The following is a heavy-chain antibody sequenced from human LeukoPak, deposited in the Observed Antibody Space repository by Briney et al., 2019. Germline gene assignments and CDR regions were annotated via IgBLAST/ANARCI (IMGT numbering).Heavy chain of an antibody. J-gene: IGHJ5*02. V-gene: IGHV4-39*01. CDR1: GGSISSSSYY. Sequence: SETLSLTCTVSGGSISSSSYYWGWIRQPPGKGLEWIGSIYYSGSTYYNPSLKSRVTISVDTSKNQFSLKLTSMTAADTAVHYCARYNTRVNWFDPWGQGTLVTVSS. D-gene: IGHD3-3*01. CDR2: IYYSGST. CDR3: ARYNTRVNWFDP.